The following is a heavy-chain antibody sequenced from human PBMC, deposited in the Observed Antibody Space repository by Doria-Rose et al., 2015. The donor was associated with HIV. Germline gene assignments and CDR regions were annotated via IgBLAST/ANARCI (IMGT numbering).Heavy chain of an antibody. J-gene: IGHJ4*02. CDR2: MSRRAAST. CDR1: GFTFSDYA. Sequence: GLAQPGGSLRLSCAASGFTFSDYAMSWVRQAPGKGLEWVVGMSRRAASTYYAQSVKGRFTISRDNSNNTLYLQMDSLRAEDTAVYYCAKAVSSWADYYFDYWGQGTLVTVSS. V-gene: IGHV3-23*01. CDR3: AKAVSSWADYYFDY. D-gene: IGHD6-13*01.